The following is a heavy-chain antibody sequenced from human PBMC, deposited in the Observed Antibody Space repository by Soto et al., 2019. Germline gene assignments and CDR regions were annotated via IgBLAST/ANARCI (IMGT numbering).Heavy chain of an antibody. D-gene: IGHD2-2*01. CDR2: VYHSGST. Sequence: QVQLQESGPGLVKPSGTLSLTCAVSGGSIDSSRWWNWVRQSPGKGLEWLGEVYHSGSTNYNPSLKSRLTMSVDKSKSQFSLNLRSVTAADTAMYYCAAGGFGISCPRGGWLDPWGQGTVVTVSS. J-gene: IGHJ5*02. CDR1: GGSIDSSRW. V-gene: IGHV4-4*02. CDR3: AAGGFGISCPRGGWLDP.